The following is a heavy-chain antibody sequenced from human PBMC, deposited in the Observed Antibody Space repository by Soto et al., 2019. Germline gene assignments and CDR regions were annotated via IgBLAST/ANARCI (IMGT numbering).Heavy chain of an antibody. CDR1: GGTFSSYA. CDR2: IIPIFGTA. CDR3: ARNVRGVISYYYGMDV. J-gene: IGHJ6*02. D-gene: IGHD3-10*02. V-gene: IGHV1-69*13. Sequence: SVKVSCKASGGTFSSYAISLVRQAPGQGLEWMGGIIPIFGTANYAQKFQGRVTITADESTSTAYMELSSLRSEDTAVYYCARNVRGVISYYYGMDVWGQGTTVTVSS.